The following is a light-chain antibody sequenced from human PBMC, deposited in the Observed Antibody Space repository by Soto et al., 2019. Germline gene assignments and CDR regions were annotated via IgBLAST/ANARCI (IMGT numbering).Light chain of an antibody. CDR3: QQRSNWPPIT. V-gene: IGKV3-11*01. Sequence: EIVLTQSPATLSLSPGERATLSCSASQSVSSYLAWYQQKPGQAPRLLIYDASNRATGIPARFSGSGSGTDFTLTISSLEPEDSAVYYCQQRSNWPPITFGQGTRLE. CDR1: QSVSSY. J-gene: IGKJ5*01. CDR2: DAS.